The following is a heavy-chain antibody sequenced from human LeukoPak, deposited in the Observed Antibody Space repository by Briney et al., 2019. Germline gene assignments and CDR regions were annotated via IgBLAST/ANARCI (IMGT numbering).Heavy chain of an antibody. J-gene: IGHJ4*02. V-gene: IGHV3-23*01. CDR1: GFTFSSYG. CDR2: ISGSGGST. Sequence: PGGSLRLSCAASGFTFSSYGMSWVRQAPGKGLEWVSAISGSGGSTYYADSVKGRFTISRDNAKNSLYLQMNSLRAEDTAVYYCAGDRFRAPRYFDYWGQGTLVTVSS. CDR3: AGDRFRAPRYFDY. D-gene: IGHD1-26*01.